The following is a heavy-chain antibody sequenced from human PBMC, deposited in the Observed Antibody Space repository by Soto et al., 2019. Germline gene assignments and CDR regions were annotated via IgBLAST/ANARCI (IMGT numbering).Heavy chain of an antibody. CDR3: AESMGGSGTYVS. CDR1: GYIFTSYG. D-gene: IGHD3-10*01. V-gene: IGHV1-18*01. J-gene: IGHJ4*01. CDR2: ISNYNGIT. Sequence: QVQLVQSGAEVKKPGASVKVSCKASGYIFTSYGISWVRQAPGEGLEWVGWISNYNGITNYAQKVQGRVTMTTDRSTSTAYMELRSLRSDDTAVYYCAESMGGSGTYVSWGHGTLVTVSS.